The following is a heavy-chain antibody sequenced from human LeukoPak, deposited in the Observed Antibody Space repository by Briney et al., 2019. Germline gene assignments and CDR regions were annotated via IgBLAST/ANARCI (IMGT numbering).Heavy chain of an antibody. J-gene: IGHJ6*02. CDR1: GFTFSTYA. CDR3: ARDVTMVRRAQDYYGMDV. D-gene: IGHD3-10*01. V-gene: IGHV3-30*14. Sequence: PGGSLRLSCAASGFTFSTYAMNWVRQAPGKGLEWVAVISDDGRHNYYADSVKGRFTISRDNSKNTLYLQMNSLRAEDTAVYFCARDVTMVRRAQDYYGMDVWGQGATVTVSS. CDR2: ISDDGRHN.